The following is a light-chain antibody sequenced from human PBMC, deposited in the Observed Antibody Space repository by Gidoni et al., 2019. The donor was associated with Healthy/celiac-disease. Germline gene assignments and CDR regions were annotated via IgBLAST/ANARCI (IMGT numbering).Light chain of an antibody. CDR2: AAS. J-gene: IGKJ5*01. CDR1: QSISSY. CDR3: QQSYSTLT. V-gene: IGKV1-39*01. Sequence: DIQMNQSPSSLSASVGDRVTITCRASQSISSYLNWYQQKPGKAPKLLIYAASSLQSGVPSRYSGSGSGTDFTLTISSLQPEDFATYYCQQSYSTLTFXHXTRLEIK.